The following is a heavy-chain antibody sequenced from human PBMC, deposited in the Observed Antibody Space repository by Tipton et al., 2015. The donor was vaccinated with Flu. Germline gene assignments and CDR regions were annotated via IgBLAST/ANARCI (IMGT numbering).Heavy chain of an antibody. CDR3: ARDGLGKSGMDV. Sequence: SLRLSCAASGFTFSSYGMHWVRQAPGKGLEWVAVIWYDGSNKYYADSVKGRFTISRDNSKNTLYLQMNSLRAEDTAVYYCARDGLGKSGMDVWGQGTTVTVSS. D-gene: IGHD3-10*01. CDR1: GFTFSSYG. CDR2: IWYDGSNK. J-gene: IGHJ6*02. V-gene: IGHV3-33*01.